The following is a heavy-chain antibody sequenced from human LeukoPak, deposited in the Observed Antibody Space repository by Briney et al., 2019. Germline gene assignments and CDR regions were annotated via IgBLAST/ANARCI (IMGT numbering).Heavy chain of an antibody. CDR1: GFTVSSNY. J-gene: IGHJ6*03. Sequence: GGSLRLSCAASGFTVSSNYMSWVRQAPGKGLEWVSVIYSGGSTYYADSVKGRFTISRDNSKNTLYLQMNSLRAEDTAVYYCARVRHDFWSGLYYYYMDVWGKGTTVTVSS. D-gene: IGHD3-3*01. V-gene: IGHV3-66*02. CDR2: IYSGGST. CDR3: ARVRHDFWSGLYYYYMDV.